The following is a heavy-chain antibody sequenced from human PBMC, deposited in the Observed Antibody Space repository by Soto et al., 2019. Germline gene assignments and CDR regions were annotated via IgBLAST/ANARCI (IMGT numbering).Heavy chain of an antibody. Sequence: EVQLVESGGGLVQPGGTLRLSCAASGFTFSSYEMNWVRQAPGAGLAWVSYIGTSGSTIYYSDSVKGRFTISRDNAKNSLSLQMNRLRAAYTAVYYCARDLYFFGSGTSFDHGGQGTLVTVSS. D-gene: IGHD3-10*01. J-gene: IGHJ4*02. CDR2: IGTSGSTI. V-gene: IGHV3-48*03. CDR1: GFTFSSYE. CDR3: ARDLYFFGSGTSFDH.